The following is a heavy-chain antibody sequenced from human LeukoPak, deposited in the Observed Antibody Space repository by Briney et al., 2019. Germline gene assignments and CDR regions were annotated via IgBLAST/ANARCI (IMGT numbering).Heavy chain of an antibody. CDR2: ISAYNGNT. V-gene: IGHV1-18*01. CDR1: GYTFTSYG. CDR3: ARADGDYEKNWFDP. D-gene: IGHD4-17*01. J-gene: IGHJ5*02. Sequence: ASVTVSCKASGYTFTSYGISWVRPAPGQGLAWMGWISAYNGNTNYAQKLQGRVTMTTDTSTSTAYMELKSLRSDDTAVYYCARADGDYEKNWFDPWGQGTLVTVSS.